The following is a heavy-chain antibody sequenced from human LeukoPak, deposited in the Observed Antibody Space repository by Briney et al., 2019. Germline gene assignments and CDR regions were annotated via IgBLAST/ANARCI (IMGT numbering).Heavy chain of an antibody. CDR3: ARDTTGYSSGWYRFDY. CDR2: ISSSSSYI. Sequence: GGSLRLSCAASGFTFSSYSMNWVRQAPGKGLEWVSSISSSSSYICYADSVKGRFTISRDNAKNSLYLQMNSLRADDTAVYYCARDTTGYSSGWYRFDYWGQGTLVTVSS. V-gene: IGHV3-21*01. CDR1: GFTFSSYS. J-gene: IGHJ4*02. D-gene: IGHD6-19*01.